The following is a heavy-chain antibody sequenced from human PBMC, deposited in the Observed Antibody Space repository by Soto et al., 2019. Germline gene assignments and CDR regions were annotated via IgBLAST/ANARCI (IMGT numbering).Heavy chain of an antibody. Sequence: QVQLVQSGAEVKKPGASVKVSCKASGDPFSNYDMKWVRQATGQGPEWMGWMNPNSGNTGYARKFQGRVTMTRNTSISTVYMELSSLRSEDTAVYYCARGRNGMDVWGQGTTVTVSS. J-gene: IGHJ6*02. CDR1: GDPFSNYD. CDR3: ARGRNGMDV. V-gene: IGHV1-8*01. CDR2: MNPNSGNT.